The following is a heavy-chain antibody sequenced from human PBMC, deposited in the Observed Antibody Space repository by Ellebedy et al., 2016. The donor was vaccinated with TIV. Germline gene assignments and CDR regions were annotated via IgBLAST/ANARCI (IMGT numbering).Heavy chain of an antibody. D-gene: IGHD3-10*01. Sequence: ASVKVSCKASGYTFSNNGFSWLRQAPGQGLKWMGGISALGGERKFAQRFQGRVTLTRDTSTATAYMELRSLRSDDTAVYYCARLLRGWVGIFDLWGQGTLVTVSS. CDR3: ARLLRGWVGIFDL. CDR1: GYTFSNNG. J-gene: IGHJ4*02. CDR2: ISALGGER. V-gene: IGHV1-18*04.